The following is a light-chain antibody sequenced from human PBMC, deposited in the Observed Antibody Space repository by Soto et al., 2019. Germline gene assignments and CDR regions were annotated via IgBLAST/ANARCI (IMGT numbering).Light chain of an antibody. Sequence: EIVLTQSPATLSLSPGERATLSCRASQSFSNYLAWYQQKPGQAPRLLIYHASNRATGIPARFSGSGSGTDFTLTISSLEPEDFAFYYCQQRSDWPPWTFGQGTKVEIK. J-gene: IGKJ1*01. CDR3: QQRSDWPPWT. CDR1: QSFSNY. CDR2: HAS. V-gene: IGKV3-11*01.